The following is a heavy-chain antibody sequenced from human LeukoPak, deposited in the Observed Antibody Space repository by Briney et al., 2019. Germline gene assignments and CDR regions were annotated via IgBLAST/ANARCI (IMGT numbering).Heavy chain of an antibody. V-gene: IGHV4-34*01. CDR3: ARGIRAILN. J-gene: IGHJ4*02. Sequence: KPSETLSLTCAVYGGSFSGYYWSWIRQPPGEGLEWIGEINHSGSTNYNPSLKSRVTISVDTSKNQFSLKLSSVTAADTAVYYCARGIRAILNWGQGTLVTVSS. CDR2: INHSGST. D-gene: IGHD3-10*01. CDR1: GGSFSGYY.